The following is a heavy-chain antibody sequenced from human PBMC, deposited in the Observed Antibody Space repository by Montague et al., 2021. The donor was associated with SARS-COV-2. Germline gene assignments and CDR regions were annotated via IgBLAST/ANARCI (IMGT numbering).Heavy chain of an antibody. J-gene: IGHJ5*02. V-gene: IGHV4-34*01. D-gene: IGHD2-2*02. CDR3: ASLTLGYCSSTSCYSDWFDP. CDR1: GGSFSGYY. CDR2: INHSGST. Sequence: SETLSLTCAVYGGSFSGYYWSWIRQPPGKGLEWIGEINHSGSTNYNPSLKSRVIISVDTPKNQFSLKLSSVTAADTAVYYCASLTLGYCSSTSCYSDWFDPWGQGTLVTVSS.